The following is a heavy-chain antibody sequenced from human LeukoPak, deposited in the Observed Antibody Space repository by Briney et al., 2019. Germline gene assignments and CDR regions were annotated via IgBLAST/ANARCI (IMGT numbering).Heavy chain of an antibody. D-gene: IGHD3/OR15-3a*01. CDR1: GFSLSTSGVG. V-gene: IGHV2-5*01. Sequence: ESGPTLVNPTQTLTLTCTFSGFSLSTSGVGVGWVRQPPGKALEWLALIFWNDDEFYSPSLKTRLTITKDTSKNQVVLTMINVDPVDTATYHCAHSMIYVAPRVFDYWGPGTLVTASS. J-gene: IGHJ4*02. CDR2: IFWNDDE. CDR3: AHSMIYVAPRVFDY.